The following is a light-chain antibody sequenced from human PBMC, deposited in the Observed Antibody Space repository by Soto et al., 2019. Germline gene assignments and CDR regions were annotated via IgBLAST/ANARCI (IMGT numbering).Light chain of an antibody. Sequence: QSALTQPASVSGSPGQSITISCSGTRSDIGSYNYVAWYQQFPGKTPKILIYGVSNRPSGVSSRCSGSKSGNTASLTISGLQAEDEADYYCISYTGRSTSYVFGSGTKVTVL. J-gene: IGLJ1*01. V-gene: IGLV2-14*01. CDR2: GVS. CDR3: ISYTGRSTSYV. CDR1: RSDIGSYNY.